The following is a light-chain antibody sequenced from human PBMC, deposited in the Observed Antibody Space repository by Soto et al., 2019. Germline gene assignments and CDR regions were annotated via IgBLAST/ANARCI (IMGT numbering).Light chain of an antibody. CDR1: QSVRSY. Sequence: DIQMTQSPSSVSASVGDRVTIACRAGQSVRSYLNWYQQKPGKAPNHLIYASSTLQSGVPSRFSGRRSGTDFTLAISSLQPEDFATYYCQQSYTSPLTFGGGTKVEI. J-gene: IGKJ4*01. CDR3: QQSYTSPLT. CDR2: ASS. V-gene: IGKV1-39*01.